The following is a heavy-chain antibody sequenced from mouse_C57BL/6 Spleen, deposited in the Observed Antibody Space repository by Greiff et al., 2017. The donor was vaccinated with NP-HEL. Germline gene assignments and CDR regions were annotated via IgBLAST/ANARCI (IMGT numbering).Heavy chain of an antibody. CDR2: IYPGDGDT. J-gene: IGHJ2*01. Sequence: VQLQQSGPELVKPGASVKISCKASGYAFSSSWMNWVKQRPGKGLEWIGRIYPGDGDTNYNGKFKGKATLTADKSSSTAYMQLSSLTSEDSAVYFCARYGDGYYFDYWGQGTTLTVS. D-gene: IGHD2-3*01. CDR1: GYAFSSSW. V-gene: IGHV1-82*01. CDR3: ARYGDGYYFDY.